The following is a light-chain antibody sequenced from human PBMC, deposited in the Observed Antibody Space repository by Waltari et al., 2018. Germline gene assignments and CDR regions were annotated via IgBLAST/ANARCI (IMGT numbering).Light chain of an antibody. V-gene: IGKV1-5*03. CDR2: KAS. CDR1: QSISNW. J-gene: IGKJ4*01. Sequence: DIQMTQSPSTLSASVGDRVTITCRASQSISNWLAWYQEKPGKAPKLLIYKASTLESWVPSRCSGSGSGTEFTLTISSLQPDDFATYYCQQYNSYSLLTFGGGTKVEIK. CDR3: QQYNSYSLLT.